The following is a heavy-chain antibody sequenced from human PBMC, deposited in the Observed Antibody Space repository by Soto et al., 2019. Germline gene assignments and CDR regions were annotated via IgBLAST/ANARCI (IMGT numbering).Heavy chain of an antibody. CDR1: GGSIRSSDYY. J-gene: IGHJ6*02. V-gene: IGHV4-30-4*01. CDR2: IYYSGTT. CDR3: ARSRGGGYHWFYCGMDV. D-gene: IGHD1-1*01. Sequence: SETLSLTCTVSGGSIRSSDYYWSWIRQPPGKGLEWVGTIYYSGTTHTNTSLKSPVSVSIDTSKNQFSLKLTSVTAADTAVYYWARSRGGGYHWFYCGMDVWGQGTTVTVSS.